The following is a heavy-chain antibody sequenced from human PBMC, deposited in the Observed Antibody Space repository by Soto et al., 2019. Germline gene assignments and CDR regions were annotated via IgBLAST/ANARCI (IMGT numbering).Heavy chain of an antibody. CDR2: INDYGTTI. J-gene: IGHJ4*02. CDR1: GFNLGSYW. D-gene: IGHD1-1*01. CDR3: ARGGLEHFDY. Sequence: EVQLVESGGGLVQPGGSLRLSCAASGFNLGSYWMHWVRQAPGKGLVWVSRINDYGTTINYAESVEGRFTISRDDAKSEVYLQKNNLGAEDTAVDYCARGGLEHFDYWGQGALVTVSS. V-gene: IGHV3-74*01.